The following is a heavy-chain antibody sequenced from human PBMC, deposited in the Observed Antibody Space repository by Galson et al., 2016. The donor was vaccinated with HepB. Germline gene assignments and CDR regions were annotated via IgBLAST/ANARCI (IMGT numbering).Heavy chain of an antibody. Sequence: SVKVSCKASGYTFNTYGLSWVRQAPGLSPEWMGWISGYDGSTKYAQKFQARFTMTTDTSTSTVYMELKSLRSDDTAVYYCARTFQGLGQYYIYDAMDVWGQGTTVTVSS. CDR3: ARTFQGLGQYYIYDAMDV. D-gene: IGHD3-16*01. V-gene: IGHV1-18*01. CDR1: GYTFNTYG. J-gene: IGHJ6*02. CDR2: ISGYDGST.